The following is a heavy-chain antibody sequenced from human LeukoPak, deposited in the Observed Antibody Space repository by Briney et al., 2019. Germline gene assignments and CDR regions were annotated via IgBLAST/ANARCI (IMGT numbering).Heavy chain of an antibody. CDR2: IIPMLGTA. D-gene: IGHD3/OR15-3a*01. CDR3: ARDGLLTRTGMDV. V-gene: IGHV1-69*16. J-gene: IGHJ6*03. CDR1: GGSLSDYT. Sequence: ASVTVSCTASGGSLSDYTISWVRQAPGQGLEWMGGIIPMLGTAKYAQNFQGRVTITTDDSSSTVYMELSSLRFEDTASYFCARDGLLTRTGMDVWGKGTTVTVSS.